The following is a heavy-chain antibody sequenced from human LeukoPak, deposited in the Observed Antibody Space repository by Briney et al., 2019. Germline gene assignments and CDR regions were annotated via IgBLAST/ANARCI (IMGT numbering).Heavy chain of an antibody. J-gene: IGHJ4*02. D-gene: IGHD1/OR15-1a*01. CDR1: GLNFSSYE. Sequence: GGALRLSCAASGLNFSSYEVYCVRQAPGKGLELVAYISIGGTNKYYADSVRGRFTISRDNAKNSLYLQMNSLRAEDTAVYYFASVWNIHFDHWGQGTLVTVSS. CDR3: ASVWNIHFDH. CDR2: ISIGGTNK. V-gene: IGHV3-48*03.